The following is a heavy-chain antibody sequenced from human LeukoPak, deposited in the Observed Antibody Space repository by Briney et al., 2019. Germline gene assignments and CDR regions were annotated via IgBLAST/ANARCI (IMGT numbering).Heavy chain of an antibody. Sequence: PSETLSLTCTVSGGSISSYYWSWIRQPPGKGLEWIGRIYTSGSTNYNPSLKSRVTMSVDTSKNQFSLKLSSVTAADTAVYYCARDPYSSSSEDWFDPWGQGTLVTVSS. J-gene: IGHJ5*02. D-gene: IGHD6-6*01. V-gene: IGHV4-4*07. CDR3: ARDPYSSSSEDWFDP. CDR2: IYTSGST. CDR1: GGSISSYY.